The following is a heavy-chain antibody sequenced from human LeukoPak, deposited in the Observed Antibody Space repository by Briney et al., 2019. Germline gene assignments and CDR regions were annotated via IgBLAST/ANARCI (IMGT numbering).Heavy chain of an antibody. D-gene: IGHD1-26*01. CDR1: RFTFSGYS. CDR3: ARVRGSYHFDY. CDR2: ITSSSSAI. Sequence: PGGSLRLSCAASRFTFSGYSMNWVRQAPGKGLVWVSYITSSSSAIYYADSVKGRFTISRDNARNSLYLQMNSLRAEDTAVYYCARVRGSYHFDYWGQGTLVTVSS. J-gene: IGHJ4*02. V-gene: IGHV3-48*01.